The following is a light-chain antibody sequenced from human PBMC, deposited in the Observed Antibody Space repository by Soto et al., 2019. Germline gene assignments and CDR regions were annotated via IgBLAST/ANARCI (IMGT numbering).Light chain of an antibody. CDR2: AAS. CDR3: QQSYSTLSYT. CDR1: QDISNY. V-gene: IGKV1-39*01. Sequence: DIQMTQSPSSLSASVGDRVTITCQASQDISNYLNWYQQKPGKAPKLLIYAASSLQSGVPSRFSGSGSGTDFTLTISSLQPEDFATYYCQQSYSTLSYTFGQGPRLEIK. J-gene: IGKJ5*01.